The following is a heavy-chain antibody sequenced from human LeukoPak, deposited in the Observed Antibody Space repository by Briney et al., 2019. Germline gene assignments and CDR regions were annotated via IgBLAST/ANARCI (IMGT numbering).Heavy chain of an antibody. V-gene: IGHV5-51*01. J-gene: IGHJ4*02. CDR2: IYPRDSDA. CDR1: GSSFTTYW. D-gene: IGHD1-1*01. CDR3: ARHSTGIDY. Sequence: GEPLKISCKGSGSSFTTYWIGWVRQMPGKGLEWMGIIYPRDSDARYSPSFQGQVTISADKSISTAYLQWSSLKASDTAMYYCARHSTGIDYWGQGTLVTVSS.